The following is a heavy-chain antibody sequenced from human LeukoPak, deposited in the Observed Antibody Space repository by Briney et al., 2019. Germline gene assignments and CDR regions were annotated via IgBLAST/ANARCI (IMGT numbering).Heavy chain of an antibody. CDR3: ARGYLYDSSGYYLRY. CDR2: IYYSGST. V-gene: IGHV4-59*11. Sequence: SETLSLTCTVSGGSISSHYWSWIRQPPGKGLEWIGYIYYSGSTNYNPSLKSRVTISVDTSKNQFSLKLSSVTAADTAVYYCARGYLYDSSGYYLRYWGQGTLVTVSS. D-gene: IGHD3-22*01. CDR1: GGSISSHY. J-gene: IGHJ4*02.